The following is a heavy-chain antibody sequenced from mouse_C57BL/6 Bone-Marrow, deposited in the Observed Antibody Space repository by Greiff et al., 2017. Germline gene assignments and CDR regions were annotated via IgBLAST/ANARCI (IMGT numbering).Heavy chain of an antibody. CDR2: IDPSDSYT. CDR3: AREGVMVPYDLDY. V-gene: IGHV1-69*01. CDR1: GYTFTSYW. Sequence: QVQLQQPGAELVMPGASVKLSCKASGYTFTSYWMHWVKQRPGQGLEWIGEIDPSDSYTNYNQKFKGKSTLTVDKSSSTAYMQLSSLTSEDSAVYYCAREGVMVPYDLDYWGQGTTLTVSS. D-gene: IGHD2-2*01. J-gene: IGHJ2*01.